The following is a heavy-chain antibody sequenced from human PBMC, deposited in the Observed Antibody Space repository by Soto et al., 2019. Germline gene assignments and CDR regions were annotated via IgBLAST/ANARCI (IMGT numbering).Heavy chain of an antibody. CDR2: IYYSGST. V-gene: IGHV4-31*03. CDR3: ARDRSGPGTSYGMDV. J-gene: IGHJ6*02. D-gene: IGHD2-2*01. Sequence: QVQLQESGPGLVKPSQTLSLTCTVSGGSISSGGYYWSWIRQHPGKGLEWIGYIYYSGSTYYNPSLKSRVTTPVDTSKNQFSLKLSSVTAADTAVYYCARDRSGPGTSYGMDVWGQGTTVTVSS. CDR1: GGSISSGGYY.